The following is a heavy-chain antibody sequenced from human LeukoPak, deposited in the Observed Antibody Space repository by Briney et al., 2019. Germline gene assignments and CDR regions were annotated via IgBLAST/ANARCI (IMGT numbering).Heavy chain of an antibody. V-gene: IGHV3-7*01. Sequence: GGSLRLSCAASGFTFNRYWMSWVRQAPGKGLEWVANIKQDGSEKYYVDSVKGRFTISRDNAKNSLYLQMNSLRAEDTAVYYCARRDYDFWSGARDALDIWGQGTMVTVSS. CDR3: ARRDYDFWSGARDALDI. D-gene: IGHD3-3*01. CDR2: IKQDGSEK. J-gene: IGHJ3*02. CDR1: GFTFNRYW.